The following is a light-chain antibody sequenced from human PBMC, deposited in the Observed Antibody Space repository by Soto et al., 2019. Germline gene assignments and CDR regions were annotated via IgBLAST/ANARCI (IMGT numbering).Light chain of an antibody. CDR1: QSVSSSY. Sequence: EIVLTQSPGTLSLSPGERATLSCRASQSVSSSYLAWYQQKPGQAPRLLIYGASSRATGISDRFSGSGSGTDFTLTISRLEPEDFAVYYCHQYGGSPRTLGQGTKV. V-gene: IGKV3-20*01. CDR3: HQYGGSPRT. CDR2: GAS. J-gene: IGKJ1*01.